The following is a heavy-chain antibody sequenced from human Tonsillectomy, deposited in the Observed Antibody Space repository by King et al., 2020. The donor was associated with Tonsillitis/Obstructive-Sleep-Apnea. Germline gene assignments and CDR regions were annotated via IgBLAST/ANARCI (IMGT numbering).Heavy chain of an antibody. CDR1: GYTFTTYY. Sequence: VQLVESGAEVKKPGASVKVSCKASGYTFTTYYMHWVRQAPGQGLEWMGIINPSGGSTSYAQKFQGRVTMTRDTSTSTAYMELSSLRSDDTAVYYCARGQEFGYCSSTSCYDWFDPWGQGTLVTVSS. CDR3: ARGQEFGYCSSTSCYDWFDP. D-gene: IGHD2-2*01. J-gene: IGHJ5*02. V-gene: IGHV1-46*01. CDR2: INPSGGST.